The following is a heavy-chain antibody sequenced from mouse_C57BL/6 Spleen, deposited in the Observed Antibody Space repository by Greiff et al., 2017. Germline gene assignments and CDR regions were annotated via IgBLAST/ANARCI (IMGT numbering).Heavy chain of an antibody. D-gene: IGHD2-4*01. V-gene: IGHV1-52*01. CDR1: GYTFTSYW. Sequence: QVQLQQPGAELVRPGSSVKLSCKASGYTFTSYWMHWVKQRPIQGLEWIGNIDPSDSETHYNQKFKDKATLTVDKSSSTAYMQLSSLTSEDSAVYYCARGGLRRGYYFDDWGQGTTLTVSS. CDR3: ARGGLRRGYYFDD. CDR2: IDPSDSET. J-gene: IGHJ2*01.